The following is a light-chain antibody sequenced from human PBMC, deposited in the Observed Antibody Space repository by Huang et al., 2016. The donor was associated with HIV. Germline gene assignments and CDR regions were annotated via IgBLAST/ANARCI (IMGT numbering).Light chain of an antibody. CDR1: QSVQSY. Sequence: EIVLTHSPATLSLSPGERATLPCRASQSVQSYLACYQQKPGQAPRLLIYDASNRATGIPSRFSGSGSGTDFPLTISHLQSEDFAVYYCQQRSAWPLTFGGGTKVEI. V-gene: IGKV3-11*01. J-gene: IGKJ4*01. CDR3: QQRSAWPLT. CDR2: DAS.